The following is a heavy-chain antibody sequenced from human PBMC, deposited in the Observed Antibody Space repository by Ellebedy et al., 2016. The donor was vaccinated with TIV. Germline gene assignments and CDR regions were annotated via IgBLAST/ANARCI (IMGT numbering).Heavy chain of an antibody. CDR2: RYYIGTT. CDR3: AGGSYTPYGMDV. Sequence: SETLSLTCKVSGGSVSSGSHYWNWIRQPPGKGLKWIGYRYYIGTTNYNPSLKSRVTISEDTSKNQFSLRLSSVTAADTAVYYCAGGSYTPYGMDVWGQGTTVTISS. V-gene: IGHV4-61*01. D-gene: IGHD1-26*01. CDR1: GGSVSSGSHY. J-gene: IGHJ6*02.